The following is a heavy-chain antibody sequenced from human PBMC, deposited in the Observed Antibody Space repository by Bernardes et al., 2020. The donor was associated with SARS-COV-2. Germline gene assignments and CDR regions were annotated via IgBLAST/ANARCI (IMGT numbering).Heavy chain of an antibody. Sequence: GGSLRLSCTASGFTFGDYAMSWVRQAPGKGLEWVGFIRSKAYGGTTEYAASVKGRFTISRDDSKSIAYLQMNSLKTEDTAVYYCTGARRSIAAQWGQGTLVTVSS. V-gene: IGHV3-49*04. J-gene: IGHJ4*02. D-gene: IGHD6-6*01. CDR1: GFTFGDYA. CDR2: IRSKAYGGTT. CDR3: TGARRSIAAQ.